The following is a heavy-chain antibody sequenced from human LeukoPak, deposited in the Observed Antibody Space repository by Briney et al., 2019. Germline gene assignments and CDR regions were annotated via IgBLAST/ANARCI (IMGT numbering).Heavy chain of an antibody. CDR1: GFTFSTTA. CDR2: ISGSGDNTVMSGSGENT. D-gene: IGHD6-6*01. J-gene: IGHJ4*02. V-gene: IGHV3-23*01. CDR3: AKDSSSSNFGY. Sequence: GGSLRLSCAGSGFTFSTTAMGWVRQAPGKGLEWLSVISGSGDNTVMSGSGENTYYADSVKGRFTISRDNSKNTLYLQMNSLRAEDTAVYYCAKDSSSSNFGYWGQGTLVTVSS.